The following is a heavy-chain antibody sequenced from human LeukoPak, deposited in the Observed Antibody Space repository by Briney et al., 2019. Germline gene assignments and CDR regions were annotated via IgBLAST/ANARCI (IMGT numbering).Heavy chain of an antibody. D-gene: IGHD3-22*01. Sequence: PGGSLRLSCAASGFTFSSYWMSWVRQAPGKGLEWVANIKQDGSEKYYVDSVKGRFTISRDNAKNSLYLQMNSLRAEDTAVYYCAKALAITYYDSSGSYAGGYWGQGTLVTVSS. CDR1: GFTFSSYW. J-gene: IGHJ4*02. V-gene: IGHV3-7*01. CDR3: AKALAITYYDSSGSYAGGY. CDR2: IKQDGSEK.